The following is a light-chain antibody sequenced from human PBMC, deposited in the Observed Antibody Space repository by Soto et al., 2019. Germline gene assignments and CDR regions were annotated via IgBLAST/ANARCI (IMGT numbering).Light chain of an antibody. V-gene: IGKV1-5*03. J-gene: IGKJ1*01. Sequence: DIHMTQSPSTLSASVGDRVTITCRASQSISIWLAWYQQKPGKAPNLLIYKTSSLESGVQSRFSGSGSGTEVTLAISSRQPDDFATYYCQHYNDYSWTFGQGTKVEIK. CDR2: KTS. CDR3: QHYNDYSWT. CDR1: QSISIW.